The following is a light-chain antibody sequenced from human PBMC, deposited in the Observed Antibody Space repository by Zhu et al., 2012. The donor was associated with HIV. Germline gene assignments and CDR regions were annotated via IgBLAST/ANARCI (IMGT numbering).Light chain of an antibody. V-gene: IGKV1-5*03. CDR1: QNVGRY. CDR2: KAS. Sequence: DIQMTQSPSSLSASVGDRVTITCWASQNVGRYLAWYQQKPGKAPKALIYKASNLESGVPSRFSGSGSGTEFTLTISSLQPDDLATYYCLQDHDYPFTFGQGTNLERK. J-gene: IGKJ2*01. CDR3: LQDHDYPFT.